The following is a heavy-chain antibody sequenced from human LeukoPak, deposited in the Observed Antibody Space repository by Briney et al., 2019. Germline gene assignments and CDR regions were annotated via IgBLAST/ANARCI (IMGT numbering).Heavy chain of an antibody. CDR2: ISWDGDIT. V-gene: IGHV3-43D*03. CDR3: AKAHGPTRGHYYHYMDV. J-gene: IGHJ6*03. D-gene: IGHD3-10*01. Sequence: GGSLRLSCAASGLTFDDYAMHWVRQAPGKGLEWVSLISWDGDITYYADSVKGRFTISRDNSKNSLYLQMNSLRADDTALYYCAKAHGPTRGHYYHYMDVWGKGATVTVSS. CDR1: GLTFDDYA.